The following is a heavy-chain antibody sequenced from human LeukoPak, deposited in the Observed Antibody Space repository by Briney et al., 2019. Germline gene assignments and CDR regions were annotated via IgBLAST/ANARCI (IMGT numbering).Heavy chain of an antibody. Sequence: SETLSLTCTVSGYSISSGYYWGWIRQPPGKGLEWIGSIYHSGSTYYNPSLKSRVTISVDTSKNHFSLRLSSVTAADTAVYYCARGQTGTTYRFDPWGQGTLVTVSS. D-gene: IGHD1-1*01. CDR3: ARGQTGTTYRFDP. V-gene: IGHV4-38-2*02. J-gene: IGHJ5*02. CDR1: GYSISSGYY. CDR2: IYHSGST.